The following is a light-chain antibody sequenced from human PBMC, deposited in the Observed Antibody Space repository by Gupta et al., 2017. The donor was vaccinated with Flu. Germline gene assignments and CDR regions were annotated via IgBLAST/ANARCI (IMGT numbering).Light chain of an antibody. CDR3: LQRSNWPPPS. Sequence: EVVLTQSPATLSLSPGDRATLSCRASRSLGTYLAWYQHKPGQSPRLLIYDASNRATGVPARFSGSGVGTDFTLIISSREPEDYATYYCLQRSNWPPPSFGQGTKV. V-gene: IGKV3-11*01. J-gene: IGKJ1*01. CDR1: RSLGTY. CDR2: DAS.